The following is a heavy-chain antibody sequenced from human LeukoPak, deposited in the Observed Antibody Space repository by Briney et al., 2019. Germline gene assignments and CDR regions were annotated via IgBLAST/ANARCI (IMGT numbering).Heavy chain of an antibody. V-gene: IGHV4-59*01. CDR3: ASAPYYDFWSGYYDYYYGMDV. D-gene: IGHD3-3*01. Sequence: SETLSLTCTVSGGSISSYYWSWIRQPPGKGLEWIGYIYYSGNTNYNPSLKSRVTISVDTSKNQFSLKLSSVTAADTAVYYCASAPYYDFWSGYYDYYYGMDVWGQGTTVTVSS. J-gene: IGHJ6*02. CDR1: GGSISSYY. CDR2: IYYSGNT.